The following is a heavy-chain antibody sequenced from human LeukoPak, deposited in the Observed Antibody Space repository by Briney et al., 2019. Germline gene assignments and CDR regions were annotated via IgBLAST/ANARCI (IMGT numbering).Heavy chain of an antibody. J-gene: IGHJ6*03. D-gene: IGHD2-2*01. CDR2: MNPNSGNT. CDR3: ARSYCSSTSCFLDYYYMDV. Sequence: GASVKVSCRASGYTFTGYYMHWVRQATGQGLEWMGWMNPNSGNTGYAQKFQGRVTITRNTSISTAYMELSSLRSEDTAVYYCARSYCSSTSCFLDYYYMDVWGKGTTVTVSS. CDR1: GYTFTGYY. V-gene: IGHV1-8*03.